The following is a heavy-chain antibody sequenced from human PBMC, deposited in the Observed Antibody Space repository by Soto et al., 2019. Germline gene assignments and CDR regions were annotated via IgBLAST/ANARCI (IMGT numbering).Heavy chain of an antibody. CDR2: LHSGGDT. Sequence: EVQLVESGGGLVQPGGSLRLSCAASGIPVSSNYMTWVRQAPGKGLEWVSVLHSGGDTYYANSVKGRFTISRHDSTNTLFLPRNSLTAEDTAVYYCARDGPYYYASRMDVWGQGTTVTVSS. CDR1: GIPVSSNY. CDR3: ARDGPYYYASRMDV. J-gene: IGHJ6*02. D-gene: IGHD3-10*01. V-gene: IGHV3-53*04.